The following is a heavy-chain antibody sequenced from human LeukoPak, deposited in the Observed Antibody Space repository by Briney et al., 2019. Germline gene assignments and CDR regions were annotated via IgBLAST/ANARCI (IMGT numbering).Heavy chain of an antibody. J-gene: IGHJ6*02. V-gene: IGHV4-34*01. CDR1: GGSFSGYY. CDR3: ARLRGYSYGSNGMDV. CDR2: INHSGST. Sequence: SETLSLTCAVYGGSFSGYYWSWIRQPPGKGLEWIGEINHSGSTNYNPSLKSRVTISVDTSKNQFSLKLSSVTAADTAVYYCARLRGYSYGSNGMDVWGQGTTVTVSS. D-gene: IGHD5-18*01.